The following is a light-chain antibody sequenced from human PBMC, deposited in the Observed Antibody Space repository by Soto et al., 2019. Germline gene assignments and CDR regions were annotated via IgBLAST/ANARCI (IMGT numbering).Light chain of an antibody. J-gene: IGKJ1*01. CDR2: GAS. CDR3: QQYGSSPWT. Sequence: EIVLTQSPGTLSLSPGERVSLSCRASQSVSSSYLAWYQQKPGQAPRLLIYGASSRATGIPDRFSGSGSGTDFTLTISRLEPEAFAVYYCQQYGSSPWTFCQGTKVEIK. V-gene: IGKV3-20*01. CDR1: QSVSSSY.